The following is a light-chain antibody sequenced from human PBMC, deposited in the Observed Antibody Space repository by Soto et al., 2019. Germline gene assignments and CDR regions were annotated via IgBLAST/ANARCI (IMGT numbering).Light chain of an antibody. CDR1: SSDIGGYDF. Sequence: QPVLTQPPSASGSPGQSVTISCTGSSSDIGGYDFVSWYQQHPGKVPKLLIYEVTKRPSDVPDRFSASKSGTSASLAITEVQAEDEADYYCQTFDSSLNVVVFGGGTKLTVL. J-gene: IGLJ2*01. CDR3: QTFDSSLNVVV. V-gene: IGLV2-8*01. CDR2: EVT.